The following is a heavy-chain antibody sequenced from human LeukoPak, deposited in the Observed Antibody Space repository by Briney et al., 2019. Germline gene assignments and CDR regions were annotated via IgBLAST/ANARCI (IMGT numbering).Heavy chain of an antibody. CDR1: GDSINRGRYN. J-gene: IGHJ4*02. V-gene: IGHV4-39*01. D-gene: IGHD6-13*01. CDR2: VYNGGST. CDR3: TGRPYSTSWRDS. Sequence: SETLSLTCTVSGDSINRGRYNWAWIRQLPGKGLEWIGNVYNGGSTSYNPSLQSRVTISMDTSKNQFSLRLSSVTATDTAVYYCTGRPYSTSWRDSWGQGTLVTVSS.